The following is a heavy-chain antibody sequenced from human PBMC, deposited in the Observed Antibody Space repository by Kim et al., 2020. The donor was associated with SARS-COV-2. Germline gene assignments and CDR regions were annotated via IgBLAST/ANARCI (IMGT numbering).Heavy chain of an antibody. Sequence: ASVKVSCKASGYTFTDYYMHWVRQAPGQGLEWMGWINPNSGGTSYAQKFQGRVSMTRDTSISTAYMELSSLRSDDTAVYYCARGPTIFGVVIMSAANQGDYWGQGTLVTVSS. D-gene: IGHD3-3*02. V-gene: IGHV1-2*02. CDR2: INPNSGGT. J-gene: IGHJ4*02. CDR3: ARGPTIFGVVIMSAANQGDY. CDR1: GYTFTDYY.